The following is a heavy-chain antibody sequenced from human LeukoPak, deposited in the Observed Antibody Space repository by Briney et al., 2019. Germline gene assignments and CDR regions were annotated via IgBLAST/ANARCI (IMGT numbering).Heavy chain of an antibody. CDR2: IIPIFGTA. V-gene: IGHV1-69*13. D-gene: IGHD3-10*01. Sequence: SVKVSCKASGGTFRSYAISWVRQAPGQGLEWMGGIIPIFGTANYAQKFQGRVTITADESTSTAYMELSSLRSEDTAVYYCAIGMVRGVIPDWGQGTLVTVSS. CDR1: GGTFRSYA. J-gene: IGHJ4*02. CDR3: AIGMVRGVIPD.